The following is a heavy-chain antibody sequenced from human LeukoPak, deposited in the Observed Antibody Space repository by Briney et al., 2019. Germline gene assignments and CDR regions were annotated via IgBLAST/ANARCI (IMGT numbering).Heavy chain of an antibody. V-gene: IGHV4-34*01. CDR1: GGSFSGYY. Sequence: SETLSLTCAVYGGSFSGYYXXXXRQPPGKGLXXXGXXXXXGSTNYNPSLKSRVTISVDTSKNQFSLKLSSVTAADTAVYYCARIIVATIRGYYYYYYGMDVWGQGTTVTVSS. CDR3: ARIIVATIRGYYYYYYGMDV. J-gene: IGHJ6*02. CDR2: XXXXGST. D-gene: IGHD5-12*01.